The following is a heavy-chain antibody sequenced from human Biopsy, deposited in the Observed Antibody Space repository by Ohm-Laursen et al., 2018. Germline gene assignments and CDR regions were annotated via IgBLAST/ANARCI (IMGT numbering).Heavy chain of an antibody. CDR1: GFTFSDYY. J-gene: IGHJ6*02. Sequence: SLRLSCAATGFTFSDYYMSWIRQAPGKGLEWISYLSSRGSNIYYADSVKGRFTVSRDNANNSLFLQMNSLRAEDTAVYYCARVAGGYAYYYGMDVWGQGTTVIVSS. V-gene: IGHV3-11*01. CDR3: ARVAGGYAYYYGMDV. CDR2: LSSRGSNI. D-gene: IGHD5-12*01.